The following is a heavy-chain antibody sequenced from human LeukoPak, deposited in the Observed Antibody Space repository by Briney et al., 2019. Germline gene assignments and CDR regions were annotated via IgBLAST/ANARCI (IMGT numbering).Heavy chain of an antibody. CDR1: GFTFSDYY. CDR3: VKYGGDLGVAFDC. CDR2: IKIDGSEK. J-gene: IGHJ4*02. V-gene: IGHV3-7*01. Sequence: GGSLRLSCAASGFTFSDYYMSWIRQAPGKGLEWVANIKIDGSEKNYVDSVKGRFTISRDNAKNSLYLQMNSLRAEDTAVYYCVKYGGDLGVAFDCWGQGTLVTVSS. D-gene: IGHD2-21*01.